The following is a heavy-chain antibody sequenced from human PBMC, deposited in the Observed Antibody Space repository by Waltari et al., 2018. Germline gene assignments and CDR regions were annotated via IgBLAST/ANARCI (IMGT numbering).Heavy chain of an antibody. CDR3: ARAPCYNAHCWFDP. D-gene: IGHD3-10*01. CDR1: GFTFSSYW. J-gene: IGHJ5*02. CDR2: IYTGGSRT. Sequence: EVQLVESGGGLVQPGGSLRLSCAASGFTFSSYWMHWARQAPGKGLVCVSRIYTGGSRTSYADSVKGRFTIPRDNAKNTLYLQMNGLRAEDTAVYYCARAPCYNAHCWFDPWGQGTLVTVSS. V-gene: IGHV3-74*01.